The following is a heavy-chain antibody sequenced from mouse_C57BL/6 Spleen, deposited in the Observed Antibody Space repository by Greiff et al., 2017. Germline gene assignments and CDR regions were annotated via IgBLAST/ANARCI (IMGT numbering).Heavy chain of an antibody. D-gene: IGHD1-1*01. J-gene: IGHJ4*01. CDR2: INPSNGGT. CDR1: GYTFTSYW. Sequence: QVQLQQPGPELVKPGASVKLSCKASGYTFTSYWMHWVKQRPGQGLEWIGNINPSNGGTNYNEKFKSKATLAVDKSSSTAYRQLSSLTSEDSAVYYCSRRGGGYYGSMDYWGQGTSVTVSS. CDR3: SRRGGGYYGSMDY. V-gene: IGHV1-53*01.